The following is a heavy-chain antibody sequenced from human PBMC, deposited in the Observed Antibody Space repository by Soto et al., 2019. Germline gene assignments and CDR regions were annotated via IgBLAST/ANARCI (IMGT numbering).Heavy chain of an antibody. CDR2: INHSGST. J-gene: IGHJ5*02. CDR3: ARRRKQWLVHNTWFDP. CDR1: RGSFSGYY. V-gene: IGHV4-34*01. D-gene: IGHD6-19*01. Sequence: SETLSLTCAVYRGSFSGYYWSWIRQPPGKGLEWIGEINHSGSTNYNPSLKSRVTISVDTSKNQFSLKLSSVTAADTAVYYCARRRKQWLVHNTWFDPWGQGTLVTVSS.